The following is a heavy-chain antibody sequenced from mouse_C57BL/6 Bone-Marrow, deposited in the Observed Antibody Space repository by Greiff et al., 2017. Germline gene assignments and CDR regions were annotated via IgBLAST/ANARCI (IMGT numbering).Heavy chain of an antibody. CDR2: ISYDGSN. D-gene: IGHD1-1*01. Sequence: EVQLQQSGPGLVKPSQSLSLTCSVTGYSITSGYYWNWIRQFPGNKLEWMGYISYDGSNNYNPSLKNRISITRDTSKNQFFLKLNSVTTEDTATYYCASRGYGSPFAYWGQGTLVTVSA. J-gene: IGHJ3*01. CDR1: GYSITSGYY. CDR3: ASRGYGSPFAY. V-gene: IGHV3-6*01.